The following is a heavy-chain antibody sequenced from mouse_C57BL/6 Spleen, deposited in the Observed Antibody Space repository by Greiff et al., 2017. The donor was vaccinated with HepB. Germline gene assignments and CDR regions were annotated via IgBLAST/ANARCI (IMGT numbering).Heavy chain of an antibody. V-gene: IGHV5-9-1*02. CDR2: ISSGGDYI. J-gene: IGHJ2*01. CDR1: GFTFSSYA. D-gene: IGHD3-3*01. CDR3: TRDKGLGFDY. Sequence: EVKLMESGEGLVKPGGSLKLSCAASGFTFSSYAMSWVRQTPEKRLEWVAYISSGGDYIYYADTVKGRFTISRDNARNTLYLQMSSLKSEDTAMYYCTRDKGLGFDYWGQGTTLTVSS.